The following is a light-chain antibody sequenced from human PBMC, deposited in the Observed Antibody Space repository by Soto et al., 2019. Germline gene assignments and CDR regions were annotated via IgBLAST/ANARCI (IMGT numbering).Light chain of an antibody. CDR3: QPYNNWPLT. CDR2: DTS. V-gene: IGKV3-15*01. J-gene: IGKJ4*01. Sequence: EVVLKQCQAPLSVPPGEGASVSVIISQGIGDTLAWYQHKPGQTPRLLIYDTSTRATGVPTRFSGSRSAAEFTLTINGLQSDDFAVYYCQPYNNWPLTLGGGTMVDSK. CDR1: QGIGDT.